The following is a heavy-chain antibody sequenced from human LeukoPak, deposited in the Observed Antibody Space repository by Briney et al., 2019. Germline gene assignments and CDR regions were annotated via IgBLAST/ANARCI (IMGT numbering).Heavy chain of an antibody. CDR3: ARQRRVHYDSSGYYRTSRSFDY. Sequence: SETLSLTCNVSGYSISSGYYWGWIRQPPGKGLEWIGSIYHSGSTYYNPSLKSRVTISVDTSKNQFSLKLSSVTAADTAVYYCARQRRVHYDSSGYYRTSRSFDYWGQGTLVTVSS. J-gene: IGHJ4*02. D-gene: IGHD3-22*01. V-gene: IGHV4-38-2*02. CDR1: GYSISSGYY. CDR2: IYHSGST.